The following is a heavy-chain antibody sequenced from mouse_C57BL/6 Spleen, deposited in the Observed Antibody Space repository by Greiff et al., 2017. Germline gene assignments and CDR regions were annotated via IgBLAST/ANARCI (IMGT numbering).Heavy chain of an antibody. CDR2: IDTSDSET. J-gene: IGHJ4*01. CDR3: ARTYNRDDSRMDY. V-gene: IGHV1-52*01. CDR1: GFTFTSYW. D-gene: IGHD1-3*01. Sequence: VQLQQSGAELVRPGSSVKLSCKASGFTFTSYWMYWVKQRPIKGLEWIGNIDTSDSETHYTQKFKDKVTLTGDKSSSTAYMQLSRLTSEDSAVYYGARTYNRDDSRMDYWGQGTSVTVSS.